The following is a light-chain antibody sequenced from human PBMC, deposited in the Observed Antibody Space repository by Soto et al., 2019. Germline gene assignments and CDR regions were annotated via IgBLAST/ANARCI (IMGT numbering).Light chain of an antibody. V-gene: IGKV3-20*01. J-gene: IGKJ1*01. Sequence: EIVLTQSPGTLSLSPGERATLSCRASQSVSSSYLAWYQLKPGQAPRLLIYGASSRATGIPDRFSGSGSGTDFTLTISRLDPEDFAVYFFQQYGSSPRTFGQGTKVEIK. CDR1: QSVSSSY. CDR2: GAS. CDR3: QQYGSSPRT.